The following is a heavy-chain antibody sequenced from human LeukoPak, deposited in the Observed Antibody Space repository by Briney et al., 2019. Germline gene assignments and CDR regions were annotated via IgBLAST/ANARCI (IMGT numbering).Heavy chain of an antibody. CDR3: VRVNDIYYNLDY. CDR2: IRKKGNGYTT. CDR1: GFTFSDHY. V-gene: IGHV3-72*01. J-gene: IGHJ4*02. D-gene: IGHD1-26*01. Sequence: PGGSLRLSCAASGFTFSDHYMDWARQAPGKGLEWVGRIRKKGNGYTTEYAASVKGRFTISRDDSKNSLDLQMNSLKAEDTAVYYCVRVNDIYYNLDYWGQGTLVTVSP.